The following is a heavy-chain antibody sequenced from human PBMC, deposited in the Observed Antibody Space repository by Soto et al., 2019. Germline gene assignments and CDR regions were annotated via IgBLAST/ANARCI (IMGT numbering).Heavy chain of an antibody. J-gene: IGHJ6*02. CDR1: GYTFTTHG. Sequence: ASVKFSCKASGYTFTTHGITWVRQAPGQVPECMVWISVYNGNTNYXXSFQGRVXXTTDTSTSTAXMELRXLRSDDTAVYYCARDRRLVVPGYLLRYYHYGLDVXX. V-gene: IGHV1-18*01. CDR3: ARDRRLVVPGYLLRYYHYGLDV. CDR2: ISVYNGNT. D-gene: IGHD2-2*01.